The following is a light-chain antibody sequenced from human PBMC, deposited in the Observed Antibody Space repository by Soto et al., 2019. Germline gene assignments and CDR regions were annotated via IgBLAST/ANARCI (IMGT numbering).Light chain of an antibody. CDR2: EDN. J-gene: IGLJ3*02. Sequence: QSVLTQPASVYGSPGQSITISCTGTSSDVGSYNLVSWYQQHPGKAPKLMIYEDNKRPSGVSNRFSGSKSGNTASLTISGLQAEDEAHYYCCSYAPISTVVFGGGTKVTVL. V-gene: IGLV2-23*01. CDR3: CSYAPISTVV. CDR1: SSDVGSYNL.